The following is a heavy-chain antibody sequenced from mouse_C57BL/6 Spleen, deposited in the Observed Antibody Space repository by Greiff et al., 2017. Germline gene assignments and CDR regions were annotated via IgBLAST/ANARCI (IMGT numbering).Heavy chain of an antibody. CDR1: GFTFSSYT. J-gene: IGHJ2*01. V-gene: IGHV5-9*04. Sequence: EVQGVESGGGLVKPGGSLKLSCAASGFTFSSYTMSWVRQTPEKRLEWVATISGGGGNTYYPDSVKGRFTISRDNAKNTLYLQMSSLSSEDTAVYYCARHSRNSYFDYWGQGTTLTVSS. D-gene: IGHD2-1*01. CDR2: ISGGGGNT. CDR3: ARHSRNSYFDY.